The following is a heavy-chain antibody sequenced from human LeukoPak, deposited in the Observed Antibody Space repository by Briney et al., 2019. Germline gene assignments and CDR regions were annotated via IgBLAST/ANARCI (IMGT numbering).Heavy chain of an antibody. CDR3: ATDILDVVRGVISFDY. D-gene: IGHD3-10*01. V-gene: IGHV1-24*01. Sequence: GASVKVSCKVSGYTLTELSMHWVRQAPGKGLEWMGGFDPEDGETIYAQKFQGRVTMTEDTSTDTAYMELSSLRSEDTAVYYCATDILDVVRGVISFDYWGQGTLVTVSS. CDR2: FDPEDGET. J-gene: IGHJ4*02. CDR1: GYTLTELS.